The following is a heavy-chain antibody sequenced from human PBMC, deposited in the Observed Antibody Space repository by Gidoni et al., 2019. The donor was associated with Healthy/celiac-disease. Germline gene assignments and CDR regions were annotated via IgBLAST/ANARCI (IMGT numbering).Heavy chain of an antibody. D-gene: IGHD3-22*01. Sequence: EVQLVESGGGLVQPGRSLRLSCAASGFTFDDYAMHWVRQAPGKGLECVSSISWNSGSIGYADSVKGRFTISRDNAKNSLYLLMNSLRAEDTALYYCAKDNGRDSSGYDEFDYWGQGTLVTVSS. CDR3: AKDNGRDSSGYDEFDY. CDR1: GFTFDDYA. J-gene: IGHJ4*02. CDR2: ISWNSGSI. V-gene: IGHV3-9*01.